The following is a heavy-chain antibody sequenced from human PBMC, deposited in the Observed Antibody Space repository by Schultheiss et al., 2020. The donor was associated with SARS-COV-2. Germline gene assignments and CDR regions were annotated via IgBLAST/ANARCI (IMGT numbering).Heavy chain of an antibody. J-gene: IGHJ6*03. CDR1: GFTFSGSA. CDR3: ARVPYYYGSGSSQDLKYYYYMDV. CDR2: ISSSSSYI. Sequence: GGSLRLSCAASGFTFSGSAMHWVRQASGKGLEWVSSISSSSSYIYYADSVKGRFTISRDNAKNSLYLQMNSLRAEDTAVYYCARVPYYYGSGSSQDLKYYYYMDVWGKGTTVTVSS. D-gene: IGHD3-10*01. V-gene: IGHV3-21*01.